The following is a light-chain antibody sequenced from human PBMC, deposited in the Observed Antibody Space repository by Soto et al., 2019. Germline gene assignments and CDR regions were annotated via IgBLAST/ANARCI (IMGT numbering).Light chain of an antibody. CDR3: AAWDDSLNGYV. CDR2: SHS. J-gene: IGLJ1*01. V-gene: IGLV1-44*01. CDR1: SSNIGANT. Sequence: QSALTQPPSASGTPGQRVAFSCSGSSSNIGANTVNWYQQLPGAAPKLLIYSHSQRPSGVPDRFSGSKSGTSASLAISGLQSDDEADYYCAAWDDSLNGYVFGTGTKAPS.